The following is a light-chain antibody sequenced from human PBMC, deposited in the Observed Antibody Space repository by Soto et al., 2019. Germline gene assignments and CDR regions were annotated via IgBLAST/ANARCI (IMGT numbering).Light chain of an antibody. Sequence: QATSTLLATVGDRGTGTSRASQGISTWSAWYQQKPGTAPKLLIYHASTLESRVPSRLSGSGCGTDFTLTISFLQPDDFATYYCHPYNSYSFGQGTKVDIK. J-gene: IGKJ1*01. CDR1: QGISTW. CDR2: HAS. V-gene: IGKV1-5*01. CDR3: HPYNSYS.